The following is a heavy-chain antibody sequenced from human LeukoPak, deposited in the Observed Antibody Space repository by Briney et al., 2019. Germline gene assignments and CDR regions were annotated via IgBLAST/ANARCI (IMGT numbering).Heavy chain of an antibody. V-gene: IGHV3-23*01. CDR1: GLTFSSYG. D-gene: IGHD3-9*01. Sequence: GGSLRLSCAASGLTFSSYGMSWVRQAPGTGLEWVSSISGSGDRTYYADSVQGRFTISRDSSKNTLYLQMNSLRAEDTAVYYCAKDLTGYYYYFGYWGQGSLVTVSS. J-gene: IGHJ4*02. CDR3: AKDLTGYYYYFGY. CDR2: ISGSGDRT.